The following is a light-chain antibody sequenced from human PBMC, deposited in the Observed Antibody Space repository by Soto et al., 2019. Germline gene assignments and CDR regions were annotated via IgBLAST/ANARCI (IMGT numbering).Light chain of an antibody. V-gene: IGKV1-5*03. CDR3: QQYNSYSLT. J-gene: IGKJ1*01. CDR1: ISSW. Sequence: ISSWLSWYQQKPGEAPRLLIYQASSLETEVPSRFSGSGSGTEFTLTISSLQPGDFATYYCQQYNSYSLTFGQGTKV. CDR2: QAS.